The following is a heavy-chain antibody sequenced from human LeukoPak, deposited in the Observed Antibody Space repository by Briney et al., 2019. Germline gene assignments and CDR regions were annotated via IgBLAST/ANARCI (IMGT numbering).Heavy chain of an antibody. Sequence: PSETLSLTCAVSGGSISSGGYSWSWIRQPPGTGLEWIGYIYHSGSTYYNPSLKSRVTISVDRSKNQFSLKLSSVTAADTAVYYCARDGHSASSSWQLGDAFDIWGQGTMVTVSS. CDR2: IYHSGST. D-gene: IGHD6-13*01. CDR3: ARDGHSASSSWQLGDAFDI. V-gene: IGHV4-30-2*01. J-gene: IGHJ3*02. CDR1: GGSISSGGYS.